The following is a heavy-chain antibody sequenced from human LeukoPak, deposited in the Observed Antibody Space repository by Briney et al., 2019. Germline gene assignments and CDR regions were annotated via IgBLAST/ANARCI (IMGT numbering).Heavy chain of an antibody. CDR3: ARGHARQRMAAAGSFVY. Sequence: ASVKVSCKASGYTFTSYDINWVRQATGQGLEWMGWMNPNSGNTGYAQKFQGRGTMTRNTSISTAYMELSSLRSEDTAVYYCARGHARQRMAAAGSFVYWGQGTLVTVSS. CDR2: MNPNSGNT. V-gene: IGHV1-8*01. J-gene: IGHJ4*02. CDR1: GYTFTSYD. D-gene: IGHD6-13*01.